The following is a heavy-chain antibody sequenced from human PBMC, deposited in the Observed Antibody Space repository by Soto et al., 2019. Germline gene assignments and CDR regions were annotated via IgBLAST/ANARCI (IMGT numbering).Heavy chain of an antibody. J-gene: IGHJ4*02. CDR1: GGTFNKYT. D-gene: IGHD3-22*01. CDR2: IIPLFGTA. CDR3: ARQFDYDTSGYYYAY. Sequence: SSVKVSCKASGGTFNKYTIDWVRQAPGQGLEWMGGIIPLFGTANYAQKFQGRVTITADEAATTAYMELSSLRSEDTAVYYCARQFDYDTSGYYYAYWGQGTLVTVSS. V-gene: IGHV1-69*13.